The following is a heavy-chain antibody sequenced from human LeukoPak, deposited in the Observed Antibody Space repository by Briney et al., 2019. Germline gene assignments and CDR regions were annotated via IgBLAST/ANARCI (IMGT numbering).Heavy chain of an antibody. CDR3: ARDVVVPAAIHYGMDV. J-gene: IGHJ6*02. D-gene: IGHD2-2*01. V-gene: IGHV4-34*01. CDR2: INHSGRT. CDR1: GGSFSDYF. Sequence: SGTLSLTCAVYGGSFSDYFWGWIRQPPGKGLEWIGEINHSGRTYYNPSLKSRVTISVDTSKNQFYLNLSSVTAADTAVYYCARDVVVPAAIHYGMDVWGQGTTVTVSS.